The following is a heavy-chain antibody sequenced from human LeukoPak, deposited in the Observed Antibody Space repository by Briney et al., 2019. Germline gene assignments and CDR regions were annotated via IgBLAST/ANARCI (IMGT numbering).Heavy chain of an antibody. D-gene: IGHD3-3*01. CDR3: ARPRTPDYDFWSGYWNPYHYYYYYYMDV. J-gene: IGHJ6*03. CDR2: IKQDGSKK. CDR1: GFTLSNYY. Sequence: PGGSLRLSCGASGFTLSNYYMSWVRRAPGKGLEWVANIKQDGSKKDYVDSVKGRFTISRDNAKNSLYLQMNSLRAEDTAVHYCARPRTPDYDFWSGYWNPYHYYYYYYMDVWGKGTTVTISS. V-gene: IGHV3-7*01.